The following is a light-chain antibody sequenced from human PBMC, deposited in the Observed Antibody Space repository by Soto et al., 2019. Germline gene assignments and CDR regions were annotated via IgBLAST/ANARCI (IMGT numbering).Light chain of an antibody. Sequence: DIVMTQAPLSLPVTPGEPASISCKSSQSLEERNGDNYFDWYLQRPGQSPQLLIYLGSSRASGVPDRFSGSGQGTDFTLKISRVEAEDVGVYYCMQGQQMPYTFGKGTKLEIK. CDR2: LGS. J-gene: IGKJ2*01. V-gene: IGKV2-28*01. CDR3: MQGQQMPYT. CDR1: QSLEERNGDNY.